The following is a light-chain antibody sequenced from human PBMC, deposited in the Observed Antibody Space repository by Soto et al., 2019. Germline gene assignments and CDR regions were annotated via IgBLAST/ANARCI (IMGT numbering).Light chain of an antibody. V-gene: IGKV1-5*01. CDR3: QQYSTFPYT. CDR2: DAS. Sequence: DIQMTQSPSTLSASVGDRITITCRASQEISSWWAWYQQKPGKPPNLLIHDASTLESGVPSGFSGSGSGTDFTPAISSLQPDDCTTYYCQQYSTFPYTFGQGTNLE. CDR1: QEISSW. J-gene: IGKJ2*01.